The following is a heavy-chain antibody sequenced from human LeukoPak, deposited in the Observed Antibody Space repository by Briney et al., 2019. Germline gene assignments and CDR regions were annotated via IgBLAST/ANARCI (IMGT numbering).Heavy chain of an antibody. CDR2: IIPILGMA. CDR3: EANSSSSIY. CDR1: GGTFSSYT. V-gene: IGHV1-69*02. J-gene: IGHJ4*02. D-gene: IGHD6-6*01. Sequence: ASVKVSCKASGGTFSSYTISWVRQAPGQGLEWMGRIIPILGMANYAQKFQGRVTITADKYTSTAYMELSSLRSEDTAVYYCEANSSSSIYWGEGTLVTVSS.